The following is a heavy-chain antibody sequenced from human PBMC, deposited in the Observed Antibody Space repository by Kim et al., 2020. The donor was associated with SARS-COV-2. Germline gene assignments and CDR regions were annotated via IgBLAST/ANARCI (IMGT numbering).Heavy chain of an antibody. D-gene: IGHD3-16*02. CDR2: ISGSGGST. V-gene: IGHV3-23*01. J-gene: IGHJ4*02. Sequence: GGSLRLSCAASGFTFSSYAMSWVRQAPGKGLEWVSAISGSGGSTYYADSVKGRFTISRDNSKNTLYLQMNSLRAEDTAVYYCAKDSDPGVWGSYLLFDYWGQGTLVTVSS. CDR1: GFTFSSYA. CDR3: AKDSDPGVWGSYLLFDY.